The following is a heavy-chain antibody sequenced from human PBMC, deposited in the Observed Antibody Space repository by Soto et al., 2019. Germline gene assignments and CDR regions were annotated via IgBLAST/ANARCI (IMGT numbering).Heavy chain of an antibody. CDR3: VRETAYYFDY. V-gene: IGHV3-11*05. Sequence: QVQLVESGGGLVKPGGSLRLSCAASGFTFSGYYRSWIRQAPGKGLECISYISSSGDRTKYADSVKGRFTISRDNAKKSLYLQMNSLRAEDTAVYYCVRETAYYFDYWGQGTLVTVSS. D-gene: IGHD1-1*01. CDR1: GFTFSGYY. CDR2: ISSSGDRT. J-gene: IGHJ4*02.